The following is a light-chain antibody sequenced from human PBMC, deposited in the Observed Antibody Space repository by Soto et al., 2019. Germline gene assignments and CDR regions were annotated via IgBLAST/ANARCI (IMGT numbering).Light chain of an antibody. Sequence: EIVMTQSPATLSLSPGERAALSCRASQSVTTNLAWYRQKPGQAPRLLIYGASTRATDIPARFSGSGSGTEFTLTISSLQSEDFAIYYCQKYNKWPQTFGQGTKVEIK. CDR1: QSVTTN. CDR2: GAS. CDR3: QKYNKWPQT. J-gene: IGKJ1*01. V-gene: IGKV3-15*01.